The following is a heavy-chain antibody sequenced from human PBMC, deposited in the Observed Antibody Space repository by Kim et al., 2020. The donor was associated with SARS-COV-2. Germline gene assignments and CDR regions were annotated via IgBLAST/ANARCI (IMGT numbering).Heavy chain of an antibody. D-gene: IGHD5-12*01. J-gene: IGHJ5*02. Sequence: PTLESRVSISLDTSKNQFSLRLTSVTAADTAVYYCARQGGRGYNSDWFDPWGQGTLVVVSS. V-gene: IGHV4-59*08. CDR3: ARQGGRGYNSDWFDP.